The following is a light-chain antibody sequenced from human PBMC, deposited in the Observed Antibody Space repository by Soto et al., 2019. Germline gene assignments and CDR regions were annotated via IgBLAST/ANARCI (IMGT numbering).Light chain of an antibody. V-gene: IGKV3-11*01. CDR1: QSVSSY. CDR3: QQRSNWLRT. CDR2: DAS. Sequence: EIVLTQSPATLSLSPGERATLSCRASQSVSSYLAWYQQKPGQAPRLLIYDASNRATGIPARFSGSGSRTDFTLTISSLEPEDFAVYYCQQRSNWLRTFGQGTKVEIK. J-gene: IGKJ1*01.